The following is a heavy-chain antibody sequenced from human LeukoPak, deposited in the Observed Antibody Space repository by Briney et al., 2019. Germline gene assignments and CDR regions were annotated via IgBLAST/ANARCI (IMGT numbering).Heavy chain of an antibody. CDR1: GFTFSSYW. Sequence: GGSLRLSCAASGFTFSSYWMSWVRQAPGKGLEWVANIKQDGSEKYYVDSVKGRFTISRDNAKNSPYLQMNSLRAEDTAVYYCATVGSQGSSFGFYYYYYYYMDVWGKGTTVTVSS. J-gene: IGHJ6*03. D-gene: IGHD6-13*01. CDR3: ATVGSQGSSFGFYYYYYYYMDV. CDR2: IKQDGSEK. V-gene: IGHV3-7*01.